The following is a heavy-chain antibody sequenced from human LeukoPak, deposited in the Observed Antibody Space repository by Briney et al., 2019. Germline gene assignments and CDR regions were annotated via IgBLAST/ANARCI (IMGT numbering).Heavy chain of an antibody. CDR3: AKDHYWSIDY. CDR1: GFDFSSNW. D-gene: IGHD3-3*01. V-gene: IGHV3-74*01. CDR2: IKGDGIST. J-gene: IGHJ4*02. Sequence: GGSLRPSCAASGFDFSSNWMHWVRHAPGQGLVWVSRIKGDGISTNYADSVKGRFTISRDIAKNTLYLQMNSLRAENTGVYYCAKDHYWSIDYWGRGTLVTVSS.